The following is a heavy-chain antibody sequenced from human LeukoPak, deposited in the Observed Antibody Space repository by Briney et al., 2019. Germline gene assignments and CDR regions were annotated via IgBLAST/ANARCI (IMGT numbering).Heavy chain of an antibody. Sequence: GGSLRLSCAASGFTFSSYGMHWVRQAPGKGLEWVAFIRYDGSNKYYADSVKGRFTISRDNSKNTLYLQMNSLRAEDTAVYYCAKRGSWDIVVVPAAIADYYYMDVWGKGTTVTVSS. CDR3: AKRGSWDIVVVPAAIADYYYMDV. CDR2: IRYDGSNK. CDR1: GFTFSSYG. J-gene: IGHJ6*03. V-gene: IGHV3-30*02. D-gene: IGHD2-2*02.